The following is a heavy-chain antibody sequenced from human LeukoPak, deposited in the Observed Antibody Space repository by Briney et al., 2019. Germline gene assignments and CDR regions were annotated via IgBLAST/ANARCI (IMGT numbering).Heavy chain of an antibody. CDR2: INPNSGGT. Sequence: ASVKVSCKASGYTFTGYYMHWVRQAPGQGLEWMGWINPNSGGTNYAQKFQGRVTMTRDTSISTAYMELSSLSADDTAVYYCARVYNWDVGRDFDYWGQGTLVTVSS. CDR3: ARVYNWDVGRDFDY. V-gene: IGHV1-2*02. J-gene: IGHJ4*02. D-gene: IGHD1-1*01. CDR1: GYTFTGYY.